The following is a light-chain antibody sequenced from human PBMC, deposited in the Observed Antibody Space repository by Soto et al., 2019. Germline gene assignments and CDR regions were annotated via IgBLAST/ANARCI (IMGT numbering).Light chain of an antibody. CDR3: QNFNTAPLT. J-gene: IGKJ5*01. Sequence: DIRRTQSPSSLSASVGDRVTITCLASQYISVYLAWYQKKPGKVPKLLIYSASTLQSEVPSRFSGSGSGTDFTLTISRLQPEHFATYYCQNFNTAPLTFRKGTRLQI. V-gene: IGKV1-27*01. CDR1: QYISVY. CDR2: SAS.